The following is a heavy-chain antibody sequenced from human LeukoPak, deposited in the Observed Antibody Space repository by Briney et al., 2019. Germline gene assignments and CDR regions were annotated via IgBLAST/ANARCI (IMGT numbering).Heavy chain of an antibody. V-gene: IGHV4-34*01. D-gene: IGHD2-2*01. CDR1: GGSFSGYY. CDR2: INHSGST. CDR3: ARHRGYHLNWFDP. J-gene: IGHJ5*02. Sequence: SETLSLTCAVYGGSFSGYYWSWIRQPPGKGLEWIGEINHSGSTNYNPSLKSRVTISVDTSKNQFSLKLSSVTAADTAVYYCARHRGYHLNWFDPWGQGTLVTVSS.